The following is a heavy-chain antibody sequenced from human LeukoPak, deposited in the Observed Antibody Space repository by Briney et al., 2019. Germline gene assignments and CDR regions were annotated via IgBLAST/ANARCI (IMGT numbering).Heavy chain of an antibody. CDR1: GGSISSGDYY. J-gene: IGHJ5*02. CDR3: ARPYYYDSRIDP. Sequence: SQTLSLTCTVSGGSISSGDYYWSWIRQPPGKGLEWIAYMYYSGSTYYNPSLKSRVTMSADTSENQLSLKLSSVTAADTAVYYCARPYYYDSRIDPWGQGILVTVSS. D-gene: IGHD3-22*01. V-gene: IGHV4-30-4*01. CDR2: MYYSGST.